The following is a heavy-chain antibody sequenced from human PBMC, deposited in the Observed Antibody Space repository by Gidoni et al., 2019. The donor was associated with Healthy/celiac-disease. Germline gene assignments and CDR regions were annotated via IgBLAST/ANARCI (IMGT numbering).Heavy chain of an antibody. CDR3: ARHWRWYDSSGYKHGHFDY. D-gene: IGHD3-22*01. CDR2: IYYSGST. CDR1: GGSISSSSYY. J-gene: IGHJ4*02. Sequence: QLQLQESGPGLVKPSETLSLTCTVSGGSISSSSYYWGWIRQPPGKGLEWIGSIYYSGSTYYNPSLKSRVTISVDTSKNQFSLKLSSVTAADTAVYYCARHWRWYDSSGYKHGHFDYWGQGTLVTVSS. V-gene: IGHV4-39*01.